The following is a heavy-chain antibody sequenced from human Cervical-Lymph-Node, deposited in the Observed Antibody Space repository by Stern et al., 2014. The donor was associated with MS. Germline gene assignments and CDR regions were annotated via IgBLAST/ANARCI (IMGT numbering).Heavy chain of an antibody. V-gene: IGHV4-59*01. CDR3: ARVGSGTSYYFDY. CDR1: DVSISNYY. D-gene: IGHD3-10*01. CDR2: IFYTEST. J-gene: IGHJ4*02. Sequence: VQLVESGPGLVKPSETLSLTCTVSDVSISNYYWSWIRQPPGKGLEWIGFIFYTESTNYNPSLKSRVTMSLDTSRNQFSLKLTSVTAADTAVYYCARVGSGTSYYFDYWGQGNLVTVTS.